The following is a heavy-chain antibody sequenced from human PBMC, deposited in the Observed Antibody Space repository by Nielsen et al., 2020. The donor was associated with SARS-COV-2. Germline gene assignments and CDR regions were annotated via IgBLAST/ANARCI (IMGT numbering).Heavy chain of an antibody. Sequence: GGSLRLSCAASGFTFSSYGMHWVRQAPGKGLEWVAVISYDGSNKYYADSVKGRFTISRDNAKNSLYLQMNSLRAEDTAVYYCARLGGQSWNLDYWGQGTLVTVSS. CDR2: ISYDGSNK. CDR3: ARLGGQSWNLDY. D-gene: IGHD1-1*01. J-gene: IGHJ4*02. CDR1: GFTFSSYG. V-gene: IGHV3-30*03.